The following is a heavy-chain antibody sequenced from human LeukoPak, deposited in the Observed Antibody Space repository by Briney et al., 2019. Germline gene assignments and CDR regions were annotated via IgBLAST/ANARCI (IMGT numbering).Heavy chain of an antibody. CDR2: ISSSGSTI. V-gene: IGHV3-48*03. D-gene: IGHD4-23*01. CDR3: AKGGGDYGGFDY. J-gene: IGHJ4*02. Sequence: GGSLRLSCAASGFTFSSYEMNWVRQAPGKGLEWVSYISSSGSTIYYADSVKGRFTISRDNAKNPLYLQMNSLRAEDTAVYYCAKGGGDYGGFDYWGQGTLVTVSS. CDR1: GFTFSSYE.